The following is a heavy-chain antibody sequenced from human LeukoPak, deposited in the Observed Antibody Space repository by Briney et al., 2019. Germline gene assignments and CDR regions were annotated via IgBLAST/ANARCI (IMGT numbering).Heavy chain of an antibody. CDR1: GYTFTGYY. CDR2: IYPNSGGT. D-gene: IGHD2/OR15-2a*01. CDR3: ARTRGTHISMAYLDS. Sequence: ASVKVSCKASGYTFTGYYMHWVRQAPGQGLEWMGWIYPNSGGTNYAQKFQGRVTVTRVTSITTAYMELSSLRSDDTAVYYCARTRGTHISMAYLDSWGQGTLVTVSS. J-gene: IGHJ4*02. V-gene: IGHV1-2*02.